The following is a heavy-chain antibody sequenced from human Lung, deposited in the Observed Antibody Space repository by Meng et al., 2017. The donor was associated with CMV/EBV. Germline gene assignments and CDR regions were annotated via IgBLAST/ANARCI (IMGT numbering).Heavy chain of an antibody. CDR2: INQDGGEK. D-gene: IGHD3-3*01. CDR3: ARDLKSDAGHDY. CDR1: GFTFTKYW. V-gene: IGHV3-7*01. J-gene: IGHJ4*02. Sequence: GESLKISCEASGFTFTKYWVTWVRQAPGKGLAWVAIINQDGGEKYYVDSVKGRFTISRDNAKNSVHLQMNSLRDEDSAVYYCARDLKSDAGHDYWGQGTLVTVSS.